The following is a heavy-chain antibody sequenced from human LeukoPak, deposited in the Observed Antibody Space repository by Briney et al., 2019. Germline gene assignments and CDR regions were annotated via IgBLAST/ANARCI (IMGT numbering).Heavy chain of an antibody. CDR3: ARARPAAISPYYYMDV. V-gene: IGHV1-46*01. CDR2: INPSGGST. J-gene: IGHJ6*03. Sequence: GASVKVSCKASGYTFTTYYMHWVRQAPGQGLEWMGIINPSGGSTRYPQKFQGRVTMTRDMSTSTVYMELSSLRSEDTAVYYCARARPAAISPYYYMDVWGKGTTVTVSS. D-gene: IGHD2-2*01. CDR1: GYTFTTYY.